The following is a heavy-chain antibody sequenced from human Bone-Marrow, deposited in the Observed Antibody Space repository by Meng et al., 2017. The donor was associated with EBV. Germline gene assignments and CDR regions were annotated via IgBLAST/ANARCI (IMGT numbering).Heavy chain of an antibody. J-gene: IGHJ4*02. V-gene: IGHV3-23*04. CDR1: GLTFISYA. CDR2: ISGSAGST. Sequence: LVGAGGGTVTPGGSRRLACAASGLTFISYASSVPRQDPAKALGWFSAISGSAGSTYYAHSVKGRFTISRDNSKHPLYLQMNSLRAEATAVYYCAKALLVIIPWYFDYWGQGTLVTVSS. CDR3: AKALLVIIPWYFDY. D-gene: IGHD3-9*01.